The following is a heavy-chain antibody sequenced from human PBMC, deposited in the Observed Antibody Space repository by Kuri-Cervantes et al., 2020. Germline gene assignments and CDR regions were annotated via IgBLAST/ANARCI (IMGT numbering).Heavy chain of an antibody. Sequence: GSLRLSCTVSGGSISSSSYYWGWIRQPPGKGLEWIGSIYYSGSTYYKPSLKSRVTISVDTSKNQFSLKLSSVTAADTAVYYCARLWLEWTFDYWGQVTLVTVSS. D-gene: IGHD3-3*01. V-gene: IGHV4-39*01. CDR2: IYYSGST. CDR1: GGSISSSSYY. J-gene: IGHJ4*02. CDR3: ARLWLEWTFDY.